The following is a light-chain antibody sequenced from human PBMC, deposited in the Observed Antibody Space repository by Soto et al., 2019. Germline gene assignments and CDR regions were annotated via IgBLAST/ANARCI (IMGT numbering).Light chain of an antibody. CDR2: DVT. V-gene: IGLV2-14*01. CDR1: SSDVGGYKY. Sequence: QSALTQPASVSESPGQSITISCTGSSSDVGGYKYVSWYQQHPGKAPKLLIYDVTNRPSGVSNRFSASKSVYTASLTISGLQSDDEADYYCSSYTSFKTLVFGTGTKLTVL. J-gene: IGLJ1*01. CDR3: SSYTSFKTLV.